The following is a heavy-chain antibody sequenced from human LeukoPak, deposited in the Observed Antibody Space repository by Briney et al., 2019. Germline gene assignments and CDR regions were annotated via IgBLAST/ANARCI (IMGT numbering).Heavy chain of an antibody. CDR3: ARGRYSGYDALNWSDP. CDR2: INPNSGGT. D-gene: IGHD5-12*01. J-gene: IGHJ5*02. CDR1: GYTFTGYY. Sequence: ASVKVSFKASGYTFTGYYMYWVRQAPGQGLEWLGWINPNSGGTNYAQKFQGRVTMTRDTSISTAYMELSRLRSDDTAVYYCARGRYSGYDALNWSDPWGQGTLVTVSS. V-gene: IGHV1-2*02.